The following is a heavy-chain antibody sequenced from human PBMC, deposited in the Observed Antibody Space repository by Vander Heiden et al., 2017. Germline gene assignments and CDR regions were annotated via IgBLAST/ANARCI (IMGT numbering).Heavy chain of an antibody. Sequence: QVQLVQSGAEVKKPGASVKVSCKASGYTFTSYDITWVRQATGQGLEWMGWMNPNSGNTGYAQKFQGRVTMTRNTSISTAYMELSSLRSEDTAVYYCAAGLYDSSGYYYQGTYYFDYWGQGTLVTVSS. CDR3: AAGLYDSSGYYYQGTYYFDY. D-gene: IGHD3-22*01. CDR1: GYTFTSYD. J-gene: IGHJ4*02. V-gene: IGHV1-8*01. CDR2: MNPNSGNT.